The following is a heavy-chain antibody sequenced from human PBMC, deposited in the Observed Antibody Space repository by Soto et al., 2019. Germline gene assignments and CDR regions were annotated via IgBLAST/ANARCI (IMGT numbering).Heavy chain of an antibody. J-gene: IGHJ4*01. CDR2: FDPGTGET. V-gene: IGHV1-24*01. CDR3: ATDASFPYKAPFDY. D-gene: IGHD1-20*01. Sequence: GASVKVSCKVSGYTLSELSMHLVRQAPGKGLEWVGGFDPGTGETIYAQKFQGRVTMSEDAFTDTAYMEVSSLTSEDTAVYYCATDASFPYKAPFDYWGQGTLVTVSS. CDR1: GYTLSELS.